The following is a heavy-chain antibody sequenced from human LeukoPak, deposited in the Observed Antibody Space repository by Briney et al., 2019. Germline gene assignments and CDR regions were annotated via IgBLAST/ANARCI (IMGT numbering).Heavy chain of an antibody. CDR3: ARGLGQQLSG. CDR1: GFTFSSYS. V-gene: IGHV3-30-3*01. CDR2: ISYDGTNK. Sequence: GGSLRLSCVASGFTFSSYSLHWVRQAPGKGLEWVALISYDGTNKYYADSVKGRFTISRDNSRNTVYLQMNSLRAEDAAVYYCARGLGQQLSGWGRGTLVTVSS. J-gene: IGHJ4*02. D-gene: IGHD6-13*01.